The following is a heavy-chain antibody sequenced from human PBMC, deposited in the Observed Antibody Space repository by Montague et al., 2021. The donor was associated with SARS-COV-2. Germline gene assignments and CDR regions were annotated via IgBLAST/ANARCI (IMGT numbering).Heavy chain of an antibody. CDR1: GGSIRSYY. D-gene: IGHD1-1*01. CDR3: ARAQNICFIANCVNYFDL. J-gene: IGHJ4*02. V-gene: IGHV4-59*01. Sequence: SETLSLTCEVSGGSIRSYYWSWIRQSPGKGLEWIGYVHYTGSTKYNPSLKTRVTLSLDTPKNHFSLRLNSVTAADTAVYYCARAQNICFIANCVNYFDLWGLGALVSVSS. CDR2: VHYTGST.